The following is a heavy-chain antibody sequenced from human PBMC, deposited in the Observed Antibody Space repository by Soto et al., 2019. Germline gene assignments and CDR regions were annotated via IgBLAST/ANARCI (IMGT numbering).Heavy chain of an antibody. CDR2: ITYDGANG. CDR1: GFIFRSYA. V-gene: IGHV3-30*09. CDR3: ARAFSGSYPNFDY. Sequence: GGSLRLSCLASGFIFRSYAMHWVRQAPGKGLEWVAVITYDGANGYYADSVRDRFAISRDNSKSTLFLQMNSLRPEDTAVYYCARAFSGSYPNFDYWGQGTLVTVSS. D-gene: IGHD1-26*01. J-gene: IGHJ4*02.